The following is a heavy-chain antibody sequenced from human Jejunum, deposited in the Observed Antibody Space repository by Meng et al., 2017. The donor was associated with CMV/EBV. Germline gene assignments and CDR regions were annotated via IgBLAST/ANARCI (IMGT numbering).Heavy chain of an antibody. CDR1: GFTFSRYW. V-gene: IGHV3-74*01. D-gene: IGHD3-3*01. CDR2: IQNDGTFT. J-gene: IGHJ4*02. Sequence: SCAASGFTFSRYWMHWVRQVPGKGLVWVSSIQNDGTFTACADSVKGRFTVSRDNAKSTVYLQMNSLTVEDAAVYYCGDFEAGWGQGTLVTVSS. CDR3: GDFEAG.